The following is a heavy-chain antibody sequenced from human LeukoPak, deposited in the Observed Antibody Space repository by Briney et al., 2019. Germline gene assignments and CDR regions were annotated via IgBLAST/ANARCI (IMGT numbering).Heavy chain of an antibody. D-gene: IGHD3-3*01. Sequence: ASVKVSCKASGYTFTSYGISWVRQAPGQGLEWMGWISAYNGNTNYAQKLQGRVTMTTDTSRSTAYMELRSLRSDDTAVYYCARPITIFGSERINWFDPWGQGTLVTVSS. V-gene: IGHV1-18*01. CDR2: ISAYNGNT. J-gene: IGHJ5*02. CDR1: GYTFTSYG. CDR3: ARPITIFGSERINWFDP.